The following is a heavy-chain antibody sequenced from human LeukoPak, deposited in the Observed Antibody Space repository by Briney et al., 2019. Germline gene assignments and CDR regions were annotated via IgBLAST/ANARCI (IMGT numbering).Heavy chain of an antibody. CDR2: ISGDSTTV. CDR1: GFTFSSYS. Sequence: GGSLRLSCGASGFTFSSYSTNWVRQAPGKGLEWVSYISGDSTTVYYADSVRGRFTISRDTAKRSLYLQMNSLRAEDTAVYYCARDLTVTGIFDYWGQGTLVTVSS. CDR3: ARDLTVTGIFDY. V-gene: IGHV3-48*01. J-gene: IGHJ4*02. D-gene: IGHD4-17*01.